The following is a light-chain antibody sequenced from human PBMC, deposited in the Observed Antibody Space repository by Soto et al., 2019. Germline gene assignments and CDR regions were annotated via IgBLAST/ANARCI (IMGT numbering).Light chain of an antibody. CDR1: QGISNW. V-gene: IGKV1-5*01. J-gene: IGKJ5*01. CDR3: QQSFSTQLT. CDR2: HAS. Sequence: DISMPQSPSTQSPSIGATVTVACWASQGISNWVAWYQKKPGKAPKLLIFHASSLESGVPSRFSGSGSGTDFTLTISSLQPEDFATYYCQQSFSTQLTFGGGTRVEI.